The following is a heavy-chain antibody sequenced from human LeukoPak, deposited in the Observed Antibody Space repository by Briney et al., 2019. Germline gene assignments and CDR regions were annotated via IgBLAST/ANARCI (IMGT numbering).Heavy chain of an antibody. J-gene: IGHJ4*02. V-gene: IGHV3-74*01. CDR2: INSDGTIT. Sequence: GGSLRLSCAAFGFTFTSYWMHWVRQAPGKGLVWLSRINSDGTITSYADSLEGRFTISRDNAKNTVYLQMNSLRAEDTAVYYCARPGVGFDYWGQGALVTVSS. CDR3: ARPGVGFDY. CDR1: GFTFTSYW.